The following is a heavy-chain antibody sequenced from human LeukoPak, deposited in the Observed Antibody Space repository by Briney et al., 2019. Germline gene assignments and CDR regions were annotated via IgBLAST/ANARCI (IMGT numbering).Heavy chain of an antibody. CDR3: ARDRPFPYYYDSSGYYSPAPYYYYYMDV. D-gene: IGHD3-22*01. CDR2: IIPIFGRA. Sequence: ASVKVSCKASGGTSSSYAISWVRQAPGQGPEWMGRIIPIFGRANYAQKFQGRVTITTDESTSTAYMELSSLRSEDTAVYYWARDRPFPYYYDSSGYYSPAPYYYYYMDVWGKGTTVTVSS. J-gene: IGHJ6*03. CDR1: GGTSSSYA. V-gene: IGHV1-69*05.